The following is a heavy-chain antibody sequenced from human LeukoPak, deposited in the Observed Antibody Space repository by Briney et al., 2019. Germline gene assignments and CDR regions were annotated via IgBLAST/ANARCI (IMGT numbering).Heavy chain of an antibody. Sequence: PGGSLRLSCAASGFTFDDYAMHWVRQAPGKGLEWVSGISWNSGSIGYADSVKGRFTISRDNANNSLYLQMNSLRAEDTALYYCAKGYCSSTSCLVDYWGQGTLVTVSS. J-gene: IGHJ4*02. V-gene: IGHV3-9*01. CDR2: ISWNSGSI. D-gene: IGHD2-2*01. CDR1: GFTFDDYA. CDR3: AKGYCSSTSCLVDY.